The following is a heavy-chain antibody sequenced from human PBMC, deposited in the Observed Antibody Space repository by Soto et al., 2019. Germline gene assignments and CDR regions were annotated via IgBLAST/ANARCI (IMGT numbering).Heavy chain of an antibody. CDR3: ASSRPSLSSCGVDSYSLDY. J-gene: IGHJ4*02. CDR2: ITPLFGIS. V-gene: IGHV1-69*02. CDR1: GATFLSNS. D-gene: IGHD2-21*02. Sequence: QVQLVQSGAEVKKPGSSVMVSCKSSGATFLSNSISWVRQAPGQGLEWMGRITPLFGISNYAQKFQARVTISADKSTRTAYMELSSLRSEDTAVYYCASSRPSLSSCGVDSYSLDYWGQGTLVTVSS.